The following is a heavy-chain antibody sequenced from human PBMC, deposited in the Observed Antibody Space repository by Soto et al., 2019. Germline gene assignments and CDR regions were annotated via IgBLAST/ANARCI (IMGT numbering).Heavy chain of an antibody. CDR2: ISHSGIT. V-gene: IGHV4-4*02. CDR1: GGSITSANW. D-gene: IGHD3-10*01. CDR3: ARVLRGWFDP. Sequence: SETLSLTCAVSGGSITSANWWTWVRQPPGGGLEWIGEISHSGITNYKASLKSRVTMSVDKTKNDVSLKLMSVTAADTAVYYCARVLRGWFDPCGEGTPVTVSS. J-gene: IGHJ5*02.